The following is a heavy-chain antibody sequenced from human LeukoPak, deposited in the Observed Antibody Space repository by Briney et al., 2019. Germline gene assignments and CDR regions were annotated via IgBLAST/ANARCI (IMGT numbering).Heavy chain of an antibody. V-gene: IGHV3-30-3*01. CDR2: ISYDGSNK. CDR3: ARRGLNILVTPNAIPHYHYGLDV. CDR1: GFTFSSYA. Sequence: GGSLRLSCAASGFTFSSYAMHWVRQAPGKGLEWVAVISYDGSNKYYADSVKGRFTISRDNSKNTLYLQMNSLRAEDTAVYYCARRGLNILVTPNAIPHYHYGLDVWGQGTPVTVSS. J-gene: IGHJ6*02. D-gene: IGHD2-8*01.